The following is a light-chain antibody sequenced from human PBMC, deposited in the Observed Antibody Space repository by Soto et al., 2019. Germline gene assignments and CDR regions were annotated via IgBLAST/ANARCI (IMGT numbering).Light chain of an antibody. Sequence: QSALTQPPSASGSPGQSVTISCSGTSSDVGGYNYVSWYQQHPGKAPKLMIFEVSKRPSGVPDRFSGSKSGNTASLTVSGLQAEDEADYYCSSYAGSNTVVFGERTKVTVL. V-gene: IGLV2-8*01. CDR1: SSDVGGYNY. CDR3: SSYAGSNTVV. J-gene: IGLJ2*01. CDR2: EVS.